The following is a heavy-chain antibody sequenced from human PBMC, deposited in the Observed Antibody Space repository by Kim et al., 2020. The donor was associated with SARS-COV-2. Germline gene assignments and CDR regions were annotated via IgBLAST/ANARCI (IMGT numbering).Heavy chain of an antibody. CDR1: GFTFSSHS. D-gene: IGHD1-26*01. J-gene: IGHJ4*02. CDR3: ARDLRGSSLSGHDY. Sequence: GGSLRLSCVVSGFTFSSHSFNWVRQAPGKGLEWVAVISSTGDTIHYPDSLEGRFTVSRDNAKNSLYLQMSSLRVDDTAVYFCARDLRGSSLSGHDYWGQGTRVTVSS. V-gene: IGHV3-21*01. CDR2: ISSTGDTI.